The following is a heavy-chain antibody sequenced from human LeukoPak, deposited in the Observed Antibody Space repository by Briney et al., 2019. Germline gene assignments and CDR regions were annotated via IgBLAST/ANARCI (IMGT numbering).Heavy chain of an antibody. CDR2: IRSKVFGGTT. Sequence: GGSLRLSCTASGFTFGDYVMIWVRQAPGKGLEWVGFIRSKVFGGTTEYAASVKGRCTISRDDSKSIAYLQMNSLKTEDTAVYYCSGSFGELTFFDYWGQGTLVTVSS. J-gene: IGHJ4*02. V-gene: IGHV3-49*04. CDR1: GFTFGDYV. D-gene: IGHD3-10*01. CDR3: SGSFGELTFFDY.